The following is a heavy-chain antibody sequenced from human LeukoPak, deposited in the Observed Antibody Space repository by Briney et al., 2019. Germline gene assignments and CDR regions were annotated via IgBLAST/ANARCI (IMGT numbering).Heavy chain of an antibody. J-gene: IGHJ5*02. CDR3: AKEHSGSYPDPDRENWFDP. CDR2: IRSGGSST. Sequence: GGSLRLSCAASGFSFDTYALSWVRQAPGRGLEWVSGIRSGGSSTYYADSVKGRFTISRDSSKNTLYLQMNSLRAEDTAVYYCAKEHSGSYPDPDRENWFDPWGRGTLVTVSS. CDR1: GFSFDTYA. D-gene: IGHD3-10*01. V-gene: IGHV3-23*01.